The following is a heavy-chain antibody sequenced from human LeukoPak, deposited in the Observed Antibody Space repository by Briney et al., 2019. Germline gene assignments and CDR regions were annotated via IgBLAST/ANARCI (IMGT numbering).Heavy chain of an antibody. CDR2: IKQDGSEK. D-gene: IGHD3-3*01. V-gene: IGHV3-7*01. J-gene: IGHJ6*02. CDR1: GFTFSSYW. CDR3: ARDKLDYDFWSGYYYYGMDV. Sequence: PGGSLRLSCAASGFTFSSYWMSWVRQAPGKGLEWVANIKQDGSEKYYVDSVKGRFTISRDNAKNSLYLQMNSLRAEDTAVYYCARDKLDYDFWSGYYYYGMDVWGQGTTVTVSS.